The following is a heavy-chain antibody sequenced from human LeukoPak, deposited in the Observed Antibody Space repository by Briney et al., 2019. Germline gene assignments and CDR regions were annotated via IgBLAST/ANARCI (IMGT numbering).Heavy chain of an antibody. CDR1: GYTFTSYG. CDR3: ARRGYNTYFYYGLAV. J-gene: IGHJ6*02. V-gene: IGHV1-18*01. CDR2: ISAYNGNT. D-gene: IGHD5-24*01. Sequence: ASVEVSCKASGYTFTSYGISWVRQAPGQGLEWMGWISAYNGNTNYAQKLQGRVTMTTDTSTSTAYMELRSLGSDDTAVYYCARRGYNTYFYYGLAVWGQGTTVTVSS.